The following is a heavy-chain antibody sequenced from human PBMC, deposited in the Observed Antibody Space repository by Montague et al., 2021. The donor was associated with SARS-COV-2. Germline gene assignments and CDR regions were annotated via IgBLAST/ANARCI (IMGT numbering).Heavy chain of an antibody. CDR1: GDSISSYY. Sequence: SETLSLTCEVSGDSISSYYWSWIRQSPGKGLEWIGYVHYTGSTEYNPSLKTRVTLSLDTPRNHFSLKLRSVTAADTAVYYCAREAEDSSDSPVVDYWGQGTMVPVSS. CDR2: VHYTGST. D-gene: IGHD3-22*01. V-gene: IGHV4-59*01. J-gene: IGHJ4*02. CDR3: AREAEDSSDSPVVDY.